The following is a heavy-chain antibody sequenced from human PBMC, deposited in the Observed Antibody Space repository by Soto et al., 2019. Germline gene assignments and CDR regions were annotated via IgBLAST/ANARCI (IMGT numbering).Heavy chain of an antibody. CDR1: GFTFSSYW. J-gene: IGHJ4*02. CDR2: MKQDGSEK. D-gene: IGHD3-9*01. CDR3: ARIAWRTGGLVDF. Sequence: EVQLVESGGGLVQPGGSLRLSCAASGFTFSSYWMSWVRQAPGKGLDWVANMKQDGSEKYYVDSVKGRFTISRDNAKSSRFLQMNSLRAEDTAVYYCARIAWRTGGLVDFWGQGTLVTVSS. V-gene: IGHV3-7*01.